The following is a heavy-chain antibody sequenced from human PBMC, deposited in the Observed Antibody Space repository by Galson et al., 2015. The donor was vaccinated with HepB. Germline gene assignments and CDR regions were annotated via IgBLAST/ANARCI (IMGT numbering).Heavy chain of an antibody. V-gene: IGHV4-59*01. CDR1: GGSISRYY. CDR2: ISYSGGT. CDR3: ARKGSSGWPNDAFDI. J-gene: IGHJ3*02. D-gene: IGHD6-19*01. Sequence: ETLSLTCAVSGGSISRYYWSWIRQPPGKGLECIGYISYSGGTTYNPSLKDRVTISLDTSQNQFSLKLDSVTAADTAVFYCARKGSSGWPNDAFDIWGPGTLVTVSS.